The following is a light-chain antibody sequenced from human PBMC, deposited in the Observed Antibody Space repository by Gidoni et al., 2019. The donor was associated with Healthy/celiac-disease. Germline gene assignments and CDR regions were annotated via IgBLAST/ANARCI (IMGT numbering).Light chain of an antibody. Sequence: PSSLSASVGDRVTITCQASQDISNYLDWYQQKPGKAPKLLIYDASNLETGVPSRFSGSGSGTDFTLTISSLQSEDIATYYCQQYYSHLLTFGGGTKVEIK. CDR3: QQYYSHLLT. J-gene: IGKJ4*01. V-gene: IGKV1-33*01. CDR2: DAS. CDR1: QDISNY.